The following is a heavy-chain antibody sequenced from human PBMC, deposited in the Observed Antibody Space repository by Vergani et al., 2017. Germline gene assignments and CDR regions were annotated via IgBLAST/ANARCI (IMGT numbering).Heavy chain of an antibody. CDR1: GGSISSYY. Sequence: QVQLQESGPGLVKPSETLSLTCTVSGGSISSYYWSWIRQPPGKGLEWIGYIYYSGSTNYNPSLKSRVTISVDTSKNQVSLKLSSVTAADTAVYYCARISKDYYYGMDVWGQGTTVTVSS. J-gene: IGHJ6*02. CDR2: IYYSGST. CDR3: ARISKDYYYGMDV. V-gene: IGHV4-59*01.